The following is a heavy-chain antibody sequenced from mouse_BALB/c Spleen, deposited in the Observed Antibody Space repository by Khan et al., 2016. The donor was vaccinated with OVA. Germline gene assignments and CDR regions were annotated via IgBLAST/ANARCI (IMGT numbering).Heavy chain of an antibody. J-gene: IGHJ3*01. V-gene: IGHV2-2*02. CDR3: ARNYDYDEGLAY. CDR1: GFSLTTYG. Sequence: VQLQQSGPGLVQPSQSLSITCTVSGFSLTTYGVHWVRQSPGKGLDWLGVIWSGGSTDYNAAFISRLSISKDSAKIQVFFKMNSLQVNDTAIYYCARNYDYDEGLAYWGQGTLVTVSA. D-gene: IGHD2-4*01. CDR2: IWSGGST.